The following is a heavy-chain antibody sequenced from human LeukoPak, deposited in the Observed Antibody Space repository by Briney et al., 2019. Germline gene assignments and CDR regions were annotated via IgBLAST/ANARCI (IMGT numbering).Heavy chain of an antibody. CDR1: GFTFSSYA. V-gene: IGHV3-23*01. D-gene: IGHD2-21*02. CDR3: GSTYYNPSLKSRVTISVDTSKNQFSLKLSSVTAADTAVYYCARATYYDSSGYYYDFDY. J-gene: IGHJ4*02. Sequence: GGALRLSCAASGFTFSSYAMSWVRQAPGKGLEWVSAISGSGGSTYYADSVKGRFTISRDNSKNTLYLQMNSLRAEDTAVYYCGSTYYNPSLKSRVTISVDTSKNQFSLKLSSVTAADTAVYYCARATYYDSSGYYYDFDYWGQGTLVTVSS. CDR2: ISGSGGST.